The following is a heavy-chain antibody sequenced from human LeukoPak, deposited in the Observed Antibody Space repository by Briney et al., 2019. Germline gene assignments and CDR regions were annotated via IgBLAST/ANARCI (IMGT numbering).Heavy chain of an antibody. CDR3: ARDNPGGTVHAFDI. V-gene: IGHV3-7*01. Sequence: PGGSLRLSCAASGFTFSSYWMSWVRQAPGKGLEWVANIKQDGSEKYYVDSVKGRFTISRDNAKNSLYLQINSLRAEDTAVYYCARDNPGGTVHAFDIWGQGTMVTVSS. J-gene: IGHJ3*02. CDR1: GFTFSSYW. CDR2: IKQDGSEK. D-gene: IGHD1-1*01.